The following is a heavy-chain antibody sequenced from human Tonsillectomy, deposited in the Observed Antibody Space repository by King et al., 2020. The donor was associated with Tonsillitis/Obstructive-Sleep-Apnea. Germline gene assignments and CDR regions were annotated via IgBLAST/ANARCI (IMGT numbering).Heavy chain of an antibody. CDR2: ISYDGNNK. Sequence: VQLVESGGGVVQPGRSLRLSCAASGFTFSSYGVHWVRQAPGKGLEWVAVISYDGNNKYYAHSVKGRFTISRDNSKNTLYLQMNSLRAEDTAIYYWARGSGGSSYSGGDYFDYWGQGTLVTVSS. J-gene: IGHJ4*02. D-gene: IGHD2-15*01. CDR1: GFTFSSYG. V-gene: IGHV3-30*03. CDR3: ARGSGGSSYSGGDYFDY.